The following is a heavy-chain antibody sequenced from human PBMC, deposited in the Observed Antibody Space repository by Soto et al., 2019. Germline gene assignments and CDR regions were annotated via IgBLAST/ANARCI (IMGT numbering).Heavy chain of an antibody. J-gene: IGHJ4*02. CDR2: IKQDGSEK. D-gene: IGHD1-1*01. V-gene: IGHV3-7*05. Sequence: EVQLVESGGGLVQPGGSLRLSCVASGFTFSSYWMSWVRQAPGKGLEWVANIKQDGSEKSYVDSVKGRFTISRDNAKNSLYLQMSSLGAEDTAVYYCARDVVKWKYAGSLFCFDYWGQGTLVTVSS. CDR1: GFTFSSYW. CDR3: ARDVVKWKYAGSLFCFDY.